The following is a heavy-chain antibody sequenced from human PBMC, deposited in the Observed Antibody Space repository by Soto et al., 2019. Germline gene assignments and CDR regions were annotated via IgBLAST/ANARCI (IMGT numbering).Heavy chain of an antibody. CDR2: IYYSGST. J-gene: IGHJ6*02. CDR1: GGSISSSSYY. V-gene: IGHV4-39*01. Sequence: SETLSLTCTVSGGSISSSSYYWGWIRQPPGKGLEWIGSIYYSGSTYYNPSLKSRVTISVDTSKNQFSLKLSSVTAADTAVYYCARSEESIAEIYYYYYGMDVWGQGTTVTVYS. CDR3: ARSEESIAEIYYYYYGMDV. D-gene: IGHD6-6*01.